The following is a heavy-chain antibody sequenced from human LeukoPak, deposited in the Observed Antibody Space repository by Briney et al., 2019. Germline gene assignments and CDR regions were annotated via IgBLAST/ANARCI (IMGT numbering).Heavy chain of an antibody. V-gene: IGHV4-39*01. CDR3: ARVVVPAALDAFDI. CDR2: IYYSGNT. CDR1: GGSINTGDYY. D-gene: IGHD2-2*01. Sequence: SETLSLTCTVSGGSINTGDYYWGWIRQPPGKGLEWIGTIYYSGNTYYNSSLKSRLSISVDTSKNQFSLKLTSVTAADTAVYYCARVVVPAALDAFDIWGQGTMVTVSS. J-gene: IGHJ3*02.